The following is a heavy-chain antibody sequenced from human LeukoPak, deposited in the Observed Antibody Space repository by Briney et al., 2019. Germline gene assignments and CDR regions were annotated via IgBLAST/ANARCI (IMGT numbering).Heavy chain of an antibody. CDR3: ATRGY. V-gene: IGHV4-59*08. CDR2: IYNSGDN. J-gene: IGHJ4*02. CDR1: GGSISSDY. D-gene: IGHD3-10*01. Sequence: SETLSLTCTVSGGSISSDYWQWIRQPPGKGLEWVGYIYNSGDNHYNSSLKSRVTISIDTSKNQFSLKLASVTAADTAVYYCATRGYWGQGTLVAVSS.